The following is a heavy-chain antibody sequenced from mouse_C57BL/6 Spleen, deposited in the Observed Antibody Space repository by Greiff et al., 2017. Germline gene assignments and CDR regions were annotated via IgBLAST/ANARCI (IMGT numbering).Heavy chain of an antibody. D-gene: IGHD1-1*01. CDR3: ARGGITTVVDYWYFDV. J-gene: IGHJ1*03. V-gene: IGHV1-19*01. Sequence: DVQLQESGPVLVKPGASVKMSCKASGYTFTDYYMNWVKQSHGKSLEWIGVINPYNGGTSYNQKFKGKATLTVDKSSSTAYMELNSLTSEDSAVYYCARGGITTVVDYWYFDVWGTGTTVTVSS. CDR1: GYTFTDYY. CDR2: INPYNGGT.